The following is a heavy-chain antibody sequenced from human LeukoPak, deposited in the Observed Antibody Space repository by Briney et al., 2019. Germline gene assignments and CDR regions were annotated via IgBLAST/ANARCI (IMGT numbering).Heavy chain of an antibody. J-gene: IGHJ4*02. V-gene: IGHV1-2*02. D-gene: IGHD3-22*01. CDR3: ARAPTYYYDSSGWATTYYFDY. Sequence: RASVKVSCKASGFTFTGYYMHWVRQAPGQGLEWMGWINPNSGGTNYAQKFQGRVTMTRDTSITTAYMELSSLRSEDTAVYYCARAPTYYYDSSGWATTYYFDYWGQGTLVTVSS. CDR2: INPNSGGT. CDR1: GFTFTGYY.